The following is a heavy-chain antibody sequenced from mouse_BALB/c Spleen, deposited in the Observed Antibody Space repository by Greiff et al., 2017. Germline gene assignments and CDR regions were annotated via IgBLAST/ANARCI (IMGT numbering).Heavy chain of an antibody. CDR2: IDPANGNT. CDR3: AQTSLFITPWCAY. J-gene: IGHJ3*01. CDR1: GFNIKDTY. Sequence: VQLQQSGAELVKPGASVKLSCTASGFNIKDTYMHWVKQRPEQGLEWIGRIDPANGNTKYDPKFQGKATITADTSSNTAYLQLSSLTSEDTAVYYCAQTSLFITPWCAYWGQGTLVTVSA. V-gene: IGHV14-3*02. D-gene: IGHD1-2*01.